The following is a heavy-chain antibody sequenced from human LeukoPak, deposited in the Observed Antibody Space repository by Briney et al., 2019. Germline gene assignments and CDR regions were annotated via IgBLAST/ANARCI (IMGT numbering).Heavy chain of an antibody. CDR1: GGSISSGGYY. Sequence: SETLSLTCTVSGGSISSGGYYWSWIRQPPGKGLEWIGYIYHSGTTNYNPSLKSRVTMSVDTSKDQFSLKLSSVTAADTAVYYCARDRYDTSVDGHWFFDLWGRGTLVTVSS. D-gene: IGHD3-22*01. J-gene: IGHJ2*01. CDR3: ARDRYDTSVDGHWFFDL. V-gene: IGHV4-61*08. CDR2: IYHSGTT.